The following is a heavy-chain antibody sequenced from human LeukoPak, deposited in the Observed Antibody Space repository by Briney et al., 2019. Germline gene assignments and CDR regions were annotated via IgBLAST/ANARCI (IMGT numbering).Heavy chain of an antibody. CDR2: IYPGDSDT. CDR1: GSRFTSYW. CDR3: ATTRGYAGYWFDL. Sequence: GESLQISCQGSGSRFTSYWIGWVRQLPGKGLEWMGIIYPGDSDTRYSPSFQGQVTISADKSISTAYLQWSSLKASDTAMYYCATTRGYAGYWFDLWGQGTLVTVSS. J-gene: IGHJ5*02. D-gene: IGHD5-12*01. V-gene: IGHV5-51*01.